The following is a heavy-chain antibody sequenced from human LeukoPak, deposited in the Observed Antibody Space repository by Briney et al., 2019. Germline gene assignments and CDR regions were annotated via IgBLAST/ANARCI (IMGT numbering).Heavy chain of an antibody. CDR2: IWPSGST. V-gene: IGHV4-4*08. Sequence: SETLSLTCTVSGGSISSYYWSWIRQSPGQGLEWIGYIWPSGSTNYNPSLSGRVAISLDKSRNHFTLMVTAVTAADTAVYYCARQYCSSTSCYFDYWGQGTLVTVSS. J-gene: IGHJ4*02. D-gene: IGHD2-2*01. CDR1: GGSISSYY. CDR3: ARQYCSSTSCYFDY.